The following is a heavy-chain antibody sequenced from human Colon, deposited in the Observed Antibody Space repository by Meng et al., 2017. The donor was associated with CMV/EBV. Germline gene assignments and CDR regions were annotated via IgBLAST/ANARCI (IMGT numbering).Heavy chain of an antibody. CDR1: GFTFSSYW. D-gene: IGHD3-10*01. J-gene: IGHJ4*02. V-gene: IGHV3-7*03. CDR3: YMDLSSLKSDDTAVYYCARDSISNSRDYYFDY. CDR2: IKQDGSEK. Sequence: GGSLRLSCAVSGFTFSSYWMSWVRQAPGKGLEWVANIKQDGSEKNYVDSVKGRFTISRDNAKNSLYLQMNSLRAEDTAISTVYMDLSSLKSDDTAVYYCARDSISNSRDYYFDYWGQGTLVTVSS.